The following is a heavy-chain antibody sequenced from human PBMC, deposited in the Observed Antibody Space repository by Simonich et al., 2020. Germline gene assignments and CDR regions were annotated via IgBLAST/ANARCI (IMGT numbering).Heavy chain of an antibody. J-gene: IGHJ6*03. Sequence: QVQLVQSGAEVKKPGASVKVSCKASGYTFTGYYMHWVRQAPGQGLEWVGWSNPNGGSKNYAQKFQGRVTMTRDTSISTAYMELSRLRSDDTAVYYCARGALTGDYYYMDVWGKGTTVTVSS. V-gene: IGHV1-2*02. D-gene: IGHD7-27*01. CDR1: GYTFTGYY. CDR2: SNPNGGSK. CDR3: ARGALTGDYYYMDV.